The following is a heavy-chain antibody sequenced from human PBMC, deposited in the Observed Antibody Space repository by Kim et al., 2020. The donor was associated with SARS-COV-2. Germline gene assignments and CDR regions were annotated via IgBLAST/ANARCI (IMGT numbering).Heavy chain of an antibody. D-gene: IGHD6-13*01. CDR1: GFTVSSNY. Sequence: GGSLRLSCAASGFTVSSNYMSWVRQAPGKGLEWVSVIYSGGSTYYADSVKGRFTISRDNSKNTLYLQMNSLRAEDTAVYYCARDPRTLAAAPDYYYVMDVWGQGTTVTVSS. CDR3: ARDPRTLAAAPDYYYVMDV. J-gene: IGHJ6*02. CDR2: IYSGGST. V-gene: IGHV3-53*01.